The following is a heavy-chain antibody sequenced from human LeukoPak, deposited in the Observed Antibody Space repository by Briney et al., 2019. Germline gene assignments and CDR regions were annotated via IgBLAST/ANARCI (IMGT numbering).Heavy chain of an antibody. D-gene: IGHD3-10*01. V-gene: IGHV3-30*02. J-gene: IGHJ4*02. CDR1: GFTFSSYG. CDR2: ILYDGNDK. CDR3: ARGGTGHYYASGTYYQSYYFDY. Sequence: GGSLRLSCAASGFTFSSYGIHWVRQAPGKGLEWVTFILYDGNDKYYADSVKGRFSISRDNSKNTLYLQMNSLRPEDTAVYYCARGGTGHYYASGTYYQSYYFDYWGQGTLVTVSS.